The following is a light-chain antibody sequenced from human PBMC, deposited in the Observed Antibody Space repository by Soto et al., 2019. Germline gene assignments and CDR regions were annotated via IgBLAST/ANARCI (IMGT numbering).Light chain of an antibody. J-gene: IGLJ2*01. CDR3: ISYTSRSTLVV. CDR2: EVS. CDR1: TSDVGGYNY. Sequence: QSVLTQPASVSGSPGQSITISCTGTTSDVGGYNYVSWYQQHPGKAPKLMIYEVSNRPSGVSNRFSGSKSGNTASLTISGFQGEDEADYYCISYTSRSTLVVFGGGTKLTVL. V-gene: IGLV2-14*01.